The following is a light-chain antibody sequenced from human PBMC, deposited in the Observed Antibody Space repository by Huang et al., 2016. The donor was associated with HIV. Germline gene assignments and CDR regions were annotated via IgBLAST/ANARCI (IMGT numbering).Light chain of an antibody. CDR3: HQYYNTPYT. V-gene: IGKV4-1*01. CDR1: QSVLDNSNNKNC. J-gene: IGKJ2*01. Sequence: DIVMTQSPDSLAVSLGERATINCKSSQSVLDNSNNKNCLAWFQQKPGQPPKLLIYWASSREAGVPDRFRGSGSGTDFTLTISSLQAADVAVYYCHQYYNTPYTFGQGTKLEIK. CDR2: WAS.